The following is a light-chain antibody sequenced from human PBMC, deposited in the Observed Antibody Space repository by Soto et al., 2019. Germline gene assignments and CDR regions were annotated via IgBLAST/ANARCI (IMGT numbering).Light chain of an antibody. CDR2: DDN. Sequence: QSVLTQPPSVSAAPGQKVTIPCSGSSSNIGGNSVSWYQQLPGTAPKLLIYDDNKRPSGIPDRFSGSKSGTSATPGITGFQTGDEADYYCGSWDSSLSAYVFGTGTKVTVL. CDR3: GSWDSSLSAYV. V-gene: IGLV1-51*01. J-gene: IGLJ1*01. CDR1: SSNIGGNS.